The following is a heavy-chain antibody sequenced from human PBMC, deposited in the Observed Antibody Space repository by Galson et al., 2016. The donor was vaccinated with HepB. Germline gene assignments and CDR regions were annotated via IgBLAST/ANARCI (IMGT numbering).Heavy chain of an antibody. D-gene: IGHD6-25*01. Sequence: SLRLSCAASGFTFGAYTMNWVRQSPGKGLEWVSTVSSDSPSKYYADSVGGRFTVSRDNVNNALFLQMNSLRADDTGAYYCARDRGYWGMDVWGQGTTVTISS. CDR1: GFTFGAYT. CDR2: VSSDSPSK. V-gene: IGHV3-21*03. CDR3: ARDRGYWGMDV. J-gene: IGHJ6*02.